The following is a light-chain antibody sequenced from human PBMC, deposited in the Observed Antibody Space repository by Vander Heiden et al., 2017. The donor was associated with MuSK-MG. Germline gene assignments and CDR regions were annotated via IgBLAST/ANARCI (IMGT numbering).Light chain of an antibody. V-gene: IGKV1-39*01. Sequence: DIQMTQSPSSLSASVGDRITLTCRASQSIRTSLNWYQQRPGKGPKLLIYAASNLQTGVPSRFSGSGSGTDFTLTISDLHPEDFATYFCQQVFGTPQTFGPGTKVEIK. J-gene: IGKJ3*01. CDR2: AAS. CDR1: QSIRTS. CDR3: QQVFGTPQT.